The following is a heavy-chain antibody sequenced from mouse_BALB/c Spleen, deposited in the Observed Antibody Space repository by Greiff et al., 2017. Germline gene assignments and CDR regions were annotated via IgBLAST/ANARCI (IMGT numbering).Heavy chain of an antibody. Sequence: EVQLVESGGGLVQPGGSLKLSCAASGFTFSSYTMSWVRQTPEKRLEWVAYISSGSSTIYYADTVKGRFTISRDNPKNTLFLQMTSLRSEDTAMYYCARNTAGNMDYWGQGTSVTVSS. CDR1: GFTFSSYT. D-gene: IGHD1-2*01. J-gene: IGHJ4*01. CDR2: ISSGSSTI. V-gene: IGHV5-17*02. CDR3: ARNTAGNMDY.